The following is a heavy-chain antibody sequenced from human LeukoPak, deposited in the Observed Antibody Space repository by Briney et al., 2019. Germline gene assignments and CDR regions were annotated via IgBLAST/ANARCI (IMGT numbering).Heavy chain of an antibody. CDR1: GFTFSDYY. CDR3: ASATYYYDSSGYGY. D-gene: IGHD3-22*01. Sequence: GGSLRLSCAASGFTFSDYYMSWIRQAPGKGLEWVSYISSSGSTIYYADSVKGRFTISRDNAKNSLYLQMNSLRAEDTAVYYCASATYYYDSSGYGYWGQGTLVTVSS. V-gene: IGHV3-11*01. CDR2: ISSSGSTI. J-gene: IGHJ4*02.